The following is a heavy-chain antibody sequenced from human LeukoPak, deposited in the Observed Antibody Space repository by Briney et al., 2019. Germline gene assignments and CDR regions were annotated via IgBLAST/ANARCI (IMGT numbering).Heavy chain of an antibody. CDR1: GFNFDRYT. CDR3: AKELDTMFFDY. Sequence: SGGSLRLSCATSGFNFDRYTIHWVRQAPGKGLGWVSLAGWAGGTTYYSDSVRGRFTISRDSGKNSVYLQMNSLTTDDTAFYFCAKELDTMFFDYWGQGALVTVSS. J-gene: IGHJ4*02. CDR2: AGWAGGTT. V-gene: IGHV3-43*01. D-gene: IGHD5-18*01.